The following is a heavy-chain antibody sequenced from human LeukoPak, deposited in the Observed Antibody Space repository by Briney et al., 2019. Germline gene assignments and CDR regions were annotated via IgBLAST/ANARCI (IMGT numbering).Heavy chain of an antibody. CDR1: GGTFSSYA. V-gene: IGHV1-69*13. Sequence: ASVEVSCKASGGTFSSYAISWVRQAPGQGLEWMGGIIPIFGTANYAQKFQGRVTITADESTSTAYMELSSLRSEDTAVYYCAREEGGSYLPHWYFDLWGRGTLVTVSS. CDR2: IIPIFGTA. CDR3: AREEGGSYLPHWYFDL. D-gene: IGHD1-26*01. J-gene: IGHJ2*01.